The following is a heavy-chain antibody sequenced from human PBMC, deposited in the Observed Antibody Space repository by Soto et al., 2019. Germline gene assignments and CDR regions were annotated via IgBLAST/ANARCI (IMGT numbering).Heavy chain of an antibody. J-gene: IGHJ6*02. CDR3: AGGGNNYYYYGMDV. CDR1: GYTFSSYG. V-gene: IGHV1-18*01. Sequence: QVQLVQSGAEVKKPGASVKVSCKASGYTFSSYGITCVRQAPGQGLEWMGWTSAYNGKTNYAQKLQGRVTMTTDTSTSTAYKVLRSLRSDDTAVYYYAGGGNNYYYYGMDVWCQGTTVTVSS. CDR2: TSAYNGKT.